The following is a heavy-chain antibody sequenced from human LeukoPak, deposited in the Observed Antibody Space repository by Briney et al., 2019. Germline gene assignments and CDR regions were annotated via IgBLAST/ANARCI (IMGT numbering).Heavy chain of an antibody. CDR1: GFSFSSYW. CDR3: ARHMERWRQFTHSLDY. V-gene: IGHV3-7*01. D-gene: IGHD5-24*01. CDR2: IKQDESER. J-gene: IGHJ4*02. Sequence: GGSLRLSCEGSGFSFSSYWMTWVRQSPGKGPEWVANIKQDESERYTVDSVKGRFTISRDNAKNSLYLQMNSLRAEDTAVYYCARHMERWRQFTHSLDYWGQGTLVTVSS.